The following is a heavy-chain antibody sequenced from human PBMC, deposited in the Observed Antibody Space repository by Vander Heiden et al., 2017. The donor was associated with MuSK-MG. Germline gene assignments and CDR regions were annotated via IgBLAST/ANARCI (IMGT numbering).Heavy chain of an antibody. V-gene: IGHV3-9*01. CDR2: ISWNSISI. CDR3: VKDMTYWYLDY. J-gene: IGHJ4*02. Sequence: VQLVESGGSLVQPGRSLRLSCAASGFTFDDYAMHWVRQAPGKGQEWVSSISWNSISIDYADSVKGRFTISRDNAKNSLYLQMNSLRAEDTAFYYCVKDMTYWYLDYWGQGTLVTVSS. CDR1: GFTFDDYA. D-gene: IGHD2-21*01.